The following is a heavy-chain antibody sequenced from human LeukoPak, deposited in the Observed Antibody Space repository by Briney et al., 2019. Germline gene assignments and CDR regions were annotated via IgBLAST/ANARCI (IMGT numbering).Heavy chain of an antibody. D-gene: IGHD2-15*01. Sequence: GGSLRLSCAASGFIFSSYGMSWVRQAPGEGLEWISGITGSTYSTYYADSVRRRFTISRDNSKNTLYLQMNSLRAEDTAVYYCAKDQLNRFCSGGSCSITHDYWGQGTLVTVSS. V-gene: IGHV3-23*01. CDR2: ITGSTYST. J-gene: IGHJ4*02. CDR1: GFIFSSYG. CDR3: AKDQLNRFCSGGSCSITHDY.